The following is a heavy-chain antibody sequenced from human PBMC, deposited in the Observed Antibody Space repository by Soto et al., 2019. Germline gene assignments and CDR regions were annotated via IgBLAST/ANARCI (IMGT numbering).Heavy chain of an antibody. CDR3: AKDSCSGGSCYSD. CDR2: ISGSGGST. V-gene: IGHV3-23*01. J-gene: IGHJ4*02. CDR1: GFTFSSYA. D-gene: IGHD2-15*01. Sequence: GGSQRLSCAASGFTFSSYARSWVRQAPGKGLEWVSAISGSGGSTYYADSVKGRFTISRDNSKNTLYLQMNSLRAEDTAVYYCAKDSCSGGSCYSDWGQGTLVTVSS.